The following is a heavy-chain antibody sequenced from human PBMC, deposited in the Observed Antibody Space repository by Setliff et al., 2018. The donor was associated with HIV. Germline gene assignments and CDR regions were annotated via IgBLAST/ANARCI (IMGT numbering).Heavy chain of an antibody. CDR1: GGSISNRY. CDR3: AREGLAVAGLNWFDP. V-gene: IGHV4-59*11. D-gene: IGHD6-19*01. Sequence: SETLSLTCTVSGGSISNRYWSWIRQPPGKGLEWIGNMYYSGSTNYNPSLKSRVTISVDRSQNHFSLKLSSVTAADTAVYYCAREGLAVAGLNWFDPWGQGTLVTVSS. J-gene: IGHJ5*02. CDR2: MYYSGST.